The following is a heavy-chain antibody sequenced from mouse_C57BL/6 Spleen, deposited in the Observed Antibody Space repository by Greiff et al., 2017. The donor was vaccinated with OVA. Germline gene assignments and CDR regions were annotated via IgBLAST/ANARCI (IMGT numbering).Heavy chain of an antibody. V-gene: IGHV5-4*01. Sequence: EVQLVESGGGLVKPGGSLKLSCAASGFTFSSYAMSWVRQTPEKRLEWVATISDGVSYTYYPDNVKGRFTISRDNAKNNLYLQMSHLKSEDTAMYYCARARQLRLLDYWGQGTTLTVSS. CDR1: GFTFSSYA. CDR2: ISDGVSYT. CDR3: ARARQLRLLDY. D-gene: IGHD3-2*02. J-gene: IGHJ2*01.